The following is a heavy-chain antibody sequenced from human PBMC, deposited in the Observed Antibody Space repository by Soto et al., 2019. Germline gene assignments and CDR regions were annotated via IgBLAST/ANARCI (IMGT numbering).Heavy chain of an antibody. CDR1: GGSLSGYY. CDR2: VNPGGIT. V-gene: IGHV4-34*01. Sequence: SETLSLTCAVYGGSLSGYYLTWIRQPPGKGLEWIGEVNPGGITNYSPSVKSRLKISLDTSKKEVSLEMTSVTAADTAVYYCGRVVITMAIQSIDSWGPGTLVTVSS. D-gene: IGHD1-1*01. J-gene: IGHJ4*02. CDR3: GRVVITMAIQSIDS.